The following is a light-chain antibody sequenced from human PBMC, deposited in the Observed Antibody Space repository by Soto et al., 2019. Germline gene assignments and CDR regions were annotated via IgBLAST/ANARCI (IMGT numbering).Light chain of an antibody. V-gene: IGLV1-40*01. J-gene: IGLJ2*01. Sequence: QSVLTQPPSVSGAPGQRITISCTGSSSNIGAGFDVHWYQQLPGAAPKLLIYGNSNRPSGAPDRFSGSRSGTSASLAITGLKAEDESIYYCEAYDSSLSGSVFGGGTKLTVL. CDR3: EAYDSSLSGSV. CDR2: GNS. CDR1: SSNIGAGFD.